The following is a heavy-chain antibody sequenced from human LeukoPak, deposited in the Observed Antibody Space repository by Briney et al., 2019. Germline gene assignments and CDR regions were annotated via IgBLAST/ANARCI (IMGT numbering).Heavy chain of an antibody. V-gene: IGHV3-7*01. J-gene: IGHJ5*02. CDR3: VRELKRFEH. CDR2: IKQDGSDK. D-gene: IGHD1-1*01. CDR1: GFTFSSYW. Sequence: PGGSLRLSCAASGFTFSSYWMAWVRQAPGEGLEWVANIKQDGSDKYYVDSVKGRFTISRDNAKGSVYLQMNSLRVEDTALYYCVRELKRFEHWGQGTLVTVSS.